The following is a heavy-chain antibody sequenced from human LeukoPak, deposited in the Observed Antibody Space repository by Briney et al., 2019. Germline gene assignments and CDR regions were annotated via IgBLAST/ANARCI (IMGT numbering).Heavy chain of an antibody. CDR1: GGTFSSYA. J-gene: IGHJ5*02. CDR2: IIPIFGTA. V-gene: IGHV1-69*05. CDR3: ARDLRQVDTAMATEYNWFDP. D-gene: IGHD5-18*01. Sequence: EASVKVSCKASGGTFSSYAISWVRQAPGQGLEWMGRIIPIFGTANYAQKFQGRVTFTTDESTSTAYMELSSLRSEDTAVYYCARDLRQVDTAMATEYNWFDPWGQGTLVTVSS.